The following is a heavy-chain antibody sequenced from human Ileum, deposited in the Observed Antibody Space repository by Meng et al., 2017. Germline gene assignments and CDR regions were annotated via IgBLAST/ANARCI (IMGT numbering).Heavy chain of an antibody. V-gene: IGHV4-4*02. D-gene: IGHD4-23*01. CDR3: ARHGGYSQDF. J-gene: IGHJ4*02. Sequence: VQLQESGPVLVRPSGTLSLTCDVSSGAISSNTYWSWVRQPPGKGLEWIGQISHSGTAYYNPSLKSRVTMSVDKSKSQFSLMLTSVTAADTAIYYCARHGGYSQDFWGQGTLVTVSS. CDR2: ISHSGTA. CDR1: SGAISSNTY.